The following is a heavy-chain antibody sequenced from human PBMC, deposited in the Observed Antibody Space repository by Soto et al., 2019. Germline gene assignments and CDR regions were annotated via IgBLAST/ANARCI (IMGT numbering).Heavy chain of an antibody. V-gene: IGHV3-15*07. CDR1: GFTFSNAW. CDR2: IKSKTDGGTT. J-gene: IGHJ3*02. Sequence: EVQLVESGGGLVKPGGSLRLSCAASGFTFSNAWMNWVRQAPGKGLEWVGLIKSKTDGGTTGYTAPVKGRFTISRDDSKNTLYLQMNSLKTEDTAVYYCTTERSGAFHIWGQGTMVTVSS. CDR3: TTERSGAFHI. D-gene: IGHD2-15*01.